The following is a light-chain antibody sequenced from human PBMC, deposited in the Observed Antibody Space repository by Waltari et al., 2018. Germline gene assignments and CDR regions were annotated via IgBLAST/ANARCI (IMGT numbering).Light chain of an antibody. CDR1: SRDIGGYDY. CDR2: EVT. J-gene: IGLJ1*01. CDR3: SSYTRRNTPSSV. Sequence: QSALTQPASVSGSPGQLITISCTGTSRDIGGYDYVSRSQQHPGKAPKLLIYEVTNRPSGVSNRFSGSKSGNTASLAISGLQPEDEADYYCSSYTRRNTPSSVFGTGTQVTVL. V-gene: IGLV2-14*01.